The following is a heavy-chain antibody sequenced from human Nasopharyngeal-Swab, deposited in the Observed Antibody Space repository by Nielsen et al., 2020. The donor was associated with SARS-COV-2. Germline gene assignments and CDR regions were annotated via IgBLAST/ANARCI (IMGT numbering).Heavy chain of an antibody. Sequence: GESLKISCAGSGFTFNSYSMIWVRQVPGEGLEWVSSISGSGSYVYYADSVNDRFTISRDNSKNTLYLQMNSLRVEDTALYYCAKAPYLRGLDVWGQGTTVTVSS. J-gene: IGHJ6*02. D-gene: IGHD2-21*01. CDR3: AKAPYLRGLDV. V-gene: IGHV3-23*01. CDR2: ISGSGSYV. CDR1: GFTFNSYS.